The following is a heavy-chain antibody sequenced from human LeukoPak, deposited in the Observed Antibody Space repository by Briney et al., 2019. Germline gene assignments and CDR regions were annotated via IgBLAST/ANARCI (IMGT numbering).Heavy chain of an antibody. CDR2: IYYSGST. V-gene: IGHV4-31*03. Sequence: SETLSLTCTVSGGSIISSTYYWGWIRQHPGKGLEWIGYIYYSGSTYYNPSLKSRVTISVDTSKNQFSLKLSSVTAADTAVYYCARLTTVTTLDYWGQGTLVTVSS. J-gene: IGHJ4*02. D-gene: IGHD4-17*01. CDR3: ARLTTVTTLDY. CDR1: GGSIISSTYY.